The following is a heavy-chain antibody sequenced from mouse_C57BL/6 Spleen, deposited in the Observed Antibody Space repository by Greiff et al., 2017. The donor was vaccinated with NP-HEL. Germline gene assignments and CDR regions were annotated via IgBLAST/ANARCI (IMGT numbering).Heavy chain of an antibody. J-gene: IGHJ3*01. CDR2: IYPGSGNT. CDR1: GYTFTDYY. Sequence: VQRVESGAELVRPGASVKLSCKASGYTFTDYYINWVKQRPGQGLEWIARIYPGSGNTYYNEKFKGKATLTAEKSSSTAYMQLSSLTSEDSAVYFCASSPYDYAAWFAYWGQGTLVTVSA. D-gene: IGHD2-4*01. V-gene: IGHV1-76*01. CDR3: ASSPYDYAAWFAY.